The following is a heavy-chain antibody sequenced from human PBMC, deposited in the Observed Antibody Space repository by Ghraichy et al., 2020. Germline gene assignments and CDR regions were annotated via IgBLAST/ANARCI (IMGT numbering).Heavy chain of an antibody. D-gene: IGHD3-10*01. CDR1: GFTFSSYS. V-gene: IGHV3-21*01. CDR2: ISSSSSYI. J-gene: IGHJ6*02. CDR3: ASLGYYGSGSYYKDYYYGMDV. Sequence: GGSLRLSCAASGFTFSSYSMNWVRQAPGKGLEWVSSISSSSSYIYYADSVKGRFTISRDNAKNSLYLQMNSLRAEDTAVYYCASLGYYGSGSYYKDYYYGMDVWGQGTTVTVSS.